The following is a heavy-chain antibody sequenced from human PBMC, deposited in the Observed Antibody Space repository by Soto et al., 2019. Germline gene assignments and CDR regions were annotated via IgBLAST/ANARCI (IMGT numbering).Heavy chain of an antibody. CDR3: ARLFGQWLVGWFDP. CDR1: GGSISSYY. V-gene: IGHV4-59*08. J-gene: IGHJ5*02. CDR2: IYYSGST. D-gene: IGHD6-19*01. Sequence: SETLSLTCTVSGGSISSYYWSWIRQPPGKGLEWIGYIYYSGSTNYNPSLKSRVTISVDTSKNQFSLKLSSVTAADTAVYYCARLFGQWLVGWFDPWGQGTLVTVSS.